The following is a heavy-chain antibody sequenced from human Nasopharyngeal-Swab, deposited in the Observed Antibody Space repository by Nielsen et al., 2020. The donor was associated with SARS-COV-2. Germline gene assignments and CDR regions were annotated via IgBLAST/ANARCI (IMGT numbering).Heavy chain of an antibody. CDR2: TYYRSKWYN. V-gene: IGHV6-1*01. CDR3: ARARGAYGDYYYYYYTDV. CDR1: GDSVSSSSAA. D-gene: IGHD4-17*01. J-gene: IGHJ6*03. Sequence: SETLSLTCAISGDSVSSSSAAWNWIRQSPSSGLEWLGSTYYRSKWYNDYAVSVKSRITINPDTSKNQFSLHLNSVTPEDTAVYYCARARGAYGDYYYYYYTDVWCKGTTVTVSS.